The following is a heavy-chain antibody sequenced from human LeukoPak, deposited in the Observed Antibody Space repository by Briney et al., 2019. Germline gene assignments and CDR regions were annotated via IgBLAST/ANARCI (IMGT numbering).Heavy chain of an antibody. Sequence: GGSLRPSCAASGFTFSCYWISWVRQAPGKGLERVANIKQDGSEKYYVDSVKGRFTISRDNAKNSLYLQMNSLRAEDTAVYYCASMITYYDILTGHRELDVWGQGTTVTVSS. CDR1: GFTFSCYW. CDR2: IKQDGSEK. D-gene: IGHD3-9*01. J-gene: IGHJ6*02. CDR3: ASMITYYDILTGHRELDV. V-gene: IGHV3-7*01.